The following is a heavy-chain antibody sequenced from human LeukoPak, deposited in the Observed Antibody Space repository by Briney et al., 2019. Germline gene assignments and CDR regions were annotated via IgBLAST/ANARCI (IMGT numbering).Heavy chain of an antibody. CDR2: LYYSGST. Sequence: PSETLSLTCTVSGGSISRSGYHWGWIRQPPGEGLEWIGSLYYSGSTDYNPSLKSRVTISGDTSRNQFSLKVTSVTVADTAVYYCVTSIALAGWGAFDVWGQGTMVTVSS. D-gene: IGHD6-13*01. CDR3: VTSIALAGWGAFDV. CDR1: GGSISRSGYH. V-gene: IGHV4-39*07. J-gene: IGHJ3*01.